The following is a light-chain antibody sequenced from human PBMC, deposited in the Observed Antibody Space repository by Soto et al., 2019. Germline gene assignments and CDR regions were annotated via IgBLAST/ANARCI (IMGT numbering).Light chain of an antibody. CDR1: QTISNW. CDR3: QQYGSSPRT. J-gene: IGKJ1*01. Sequence: DIPMTQSPSTLSASIGDRVTITCRASQTISNWLAWYQQKPGKPPRLLIYDASRSQTGVPSRFSGIGSGTEFTLTISRLDPEDFAVYFCQQYGSSPRTFGQGTKVEIK. CDR2: DAS. V-gene: IGKV1-5*01.